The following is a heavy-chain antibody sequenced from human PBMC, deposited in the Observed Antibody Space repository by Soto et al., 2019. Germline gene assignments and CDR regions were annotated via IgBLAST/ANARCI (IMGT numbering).Heavy chain of an antibody. Sequence: PGGSLRLSCAASRFTFSAYAMTWARQAPGKGLEWVSAISGSGGNTKYADSVKGRFTISRDNSKTMLYLQMDSLRAEDTAVYYCAKCGRYSGYDGNYFDYWGQGTLVTVSS. D-gene: IGHD5-12*01. CDR3: AKCGRYSGYDGNYFDY. CDR1: RFTFSAYA. CDR2: ISGSGGNT. J-gene: IGHJ4*02. V-gene: IGHV3-23*01.